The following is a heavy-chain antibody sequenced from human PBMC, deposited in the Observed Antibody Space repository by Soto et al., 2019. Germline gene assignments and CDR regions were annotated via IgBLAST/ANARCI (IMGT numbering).Heavy chain of an antibody. J-gene: IGHJ6*02. D-gene: IGHD3-16*01. CDR2: VFYNGRT. V-gene: IGHV4-39*01. Sequence: QLQLQESGPGLVKPSETLSLTCTVSGGSISSNRNYWGWIRQPPGKGLEWIGSVFYNGRTYYNPSLKRRVTTSVDTSKNQFSLNPSSVSAADTALFYCARLSFGYDMYVWGQGTTVTVSS. CDR1: GGSISSNRNY. CDR3: ARLSFGYDMYV.